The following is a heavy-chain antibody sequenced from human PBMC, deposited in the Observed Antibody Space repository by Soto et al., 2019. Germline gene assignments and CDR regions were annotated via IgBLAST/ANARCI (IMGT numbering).Heavy chain of an antibody. V-gene: IGHV1-69*13. J-gene: IGHJ6*02. D-gene: IGHD5-18*01. CDR1: GGTFSSYA. Sequence: SVKVSCKASGGTFSSYAISWVRQAPGQGLEWMGGIIPIFGTANYAQKFQGRVTITADESTSTAYMELRSLRSDDTAVYYCARDGVDTATGYYYGMDVWGQGTTVTVSS. CDR3: ARDGVDTATGYYYGMDV. CDR2: IIPIFGTA.